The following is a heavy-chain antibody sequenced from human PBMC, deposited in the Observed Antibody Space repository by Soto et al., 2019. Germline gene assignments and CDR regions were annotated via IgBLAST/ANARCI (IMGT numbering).Heavy chain of an antibody. CDR2: ISSSSSTI. D-gene: IGHD2-2*01. CDR3: ARDCSSTSCYSPYWFDP. CDR1: GFTLSSYS. Sequence: GSLRLSSAASGFTLSSYSMNWVRQAPGKGLEWVSYISSSSSTIYYADSVKGRFTISRDNAKNSLYLQMNSLRDEDTAVYYCARDCSSTSCYSPYWFDPWGQGTLVTVSS. V-gene: IGHV3-48*02. J-gene: IGHJ5*02.